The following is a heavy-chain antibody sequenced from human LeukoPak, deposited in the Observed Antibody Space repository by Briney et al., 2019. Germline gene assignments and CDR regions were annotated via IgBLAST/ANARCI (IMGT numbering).Heavy chain of an antibody. CDR3: ARVNPSVHYDFWSGYPRPSKQIDY. J-gene: IGHJ4*02. V-gene: IGHV4-30-4*08. CDR1: GGSISSGGYY. CDR2: IYYSGST. D-gene: IGHD3-3*01. Sequence: SQTLSLTCTVSGGSISSGGYYWSWIRQHPGKGLEWIGYIYYSGSTYYNPSLKSRVTISVDTSKNQFSLKLSSVTAADTAVYYCARVNPSVHYDFWSGYPRPSKQIDYWGQGTLVTVSS.